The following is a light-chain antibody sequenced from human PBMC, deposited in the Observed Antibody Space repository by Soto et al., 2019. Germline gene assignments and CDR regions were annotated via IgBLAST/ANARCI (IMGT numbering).Light chain of an antibody. CDR2: AAS. Sequence: AIRMTQSPSSLSASTGDRVTITCRASQGISSYLAWYQQKPGKAPKLLIYAASTLQSGVPSRFSGSGSGTDFTLTISCLQSEDFATCDCQLYHSYPQTFGQGTKVQIK. CDR1: QGISSY. CDR3: QLYHSYPQT. V-gene: IGKV1-8*01. J-gene: IGKJ1*01.